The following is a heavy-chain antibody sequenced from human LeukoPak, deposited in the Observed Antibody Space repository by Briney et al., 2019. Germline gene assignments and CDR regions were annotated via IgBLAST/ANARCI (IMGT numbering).Heavy chain of an antibody. CDR3: AREPGSGSYYGFDY. V-gene: IGHV1-69*08. D-gene: IGHD1-26*01. Sequence: SVKVSCKASGGTFSSYTISWVRQAPGQGLEWMGRIIPILGTANYAQKFQGRVTITADKSTSTAYMELSSLRSEDTAVYYCAREPGSGSYYGFDYWGQGTLVTVSS. CDR2: IIPILGTA. J-gene: IGHJ4*02. CDR1: GGTFSSYT.